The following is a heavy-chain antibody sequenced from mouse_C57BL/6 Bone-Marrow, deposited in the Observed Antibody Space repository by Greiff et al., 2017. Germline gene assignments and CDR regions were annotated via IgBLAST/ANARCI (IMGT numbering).Heavy chain of an antibody. V-gene: IGHV1-69*01. D-gene: IGHD1-1*01. J-gene: IGHJ4*01. Sequence: QVQLQQPGAELVMPGASVKLSCKASGYTFTSYWMHWVKQRPGQGLEWIGEIDPSDSYTNYNQKFKGKSTLTVDKSSSTAYMQLSSLTSEDSAVYYCSITTVVATWDYYAMDYWGQGTSVTVSS. CDR2: IDPSDSYT. CDR1: GYTFTSYW. CDR3: SITTVVATWDYYAMDY.